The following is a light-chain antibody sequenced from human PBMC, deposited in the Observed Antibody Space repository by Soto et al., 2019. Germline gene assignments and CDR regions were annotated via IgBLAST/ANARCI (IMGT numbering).Light chain of an antibody. V-gene: IGKV1-39*01. Sequence: DIQMTQSPSSLSASVGDRVTITCRASQNVAHFLNWYQQKPGKAPKLLIYATSSLHSGVPSRFSGSGFGTDFTLNISSLQTEDSATYYCQQNYSPPPITFGQGTRLEIK. J-gene: IGKJ5*01. CDR3: QQNYSPPPIT. CDR1: QNVAHF. CDR2: ATS.